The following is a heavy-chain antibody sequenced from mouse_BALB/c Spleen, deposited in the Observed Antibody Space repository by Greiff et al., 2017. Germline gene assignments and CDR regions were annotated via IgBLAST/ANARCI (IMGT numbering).Heavy chain of an antibody. V-gene: IGHV5-17*02. CDR3: ARVRNYGGAMDY. CDR2: ISSGSSTI. Sequence: EVKLMESGGGLVQPGGSRKLSCAASGFTFSSFGMHWVRQAPEKGLEWVAYISSGSSTIYYADTVKGRFTISRDNPKNTLFLQMTSLRSEDTAMYYCARVRNYGGAMDYWGQGTTLTVSS. CDR1: GFTFSSFG. D-gene: IGHD1-1*01. J-gene: IGHJ4*01.